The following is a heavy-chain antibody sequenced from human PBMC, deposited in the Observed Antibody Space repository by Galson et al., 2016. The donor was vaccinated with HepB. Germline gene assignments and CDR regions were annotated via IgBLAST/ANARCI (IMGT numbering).Heavy chain of an antibody. V-gene: IGHV2-5*02. CDR3: SHVRDGLELYFDS. CDR2: IYWDEDK. D-gene: IGHD1-7*01. CDR1: GVSANTSRLD. J-gene: IGHJ4*02. Sequence: PALVKPTQTLTLTCSFSGVSANTSRLDVGWIRQPPGKALEWLAIIYWDEDKRYNPSLKNRLTITKDTSKNEVVLTMTNMYPVYTATYFISHVRDGLELYFDSWGQGTLVTVSS.